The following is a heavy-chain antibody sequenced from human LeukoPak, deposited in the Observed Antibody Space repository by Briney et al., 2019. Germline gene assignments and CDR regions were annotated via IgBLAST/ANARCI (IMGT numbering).Heavy chain of an antibody. CDR1: GFTXRNYD. D-gene: IGHD1/OR15-1a*01. V-gene: IGHV3-23*01. Sequence: GSLRLSCAASGFTXRNYDMSWVRQAPGRGLEWVSAISGSGDSTSYADSVKGRFTISRDNSKNTFYLYMNSLRAEDTAIYYCANEGTFYSDYWGQGTLVTVSS. J-gene: IGHJ4*02. CDR2: ISGSGDST. CDR3: ANEGTFYSDY.